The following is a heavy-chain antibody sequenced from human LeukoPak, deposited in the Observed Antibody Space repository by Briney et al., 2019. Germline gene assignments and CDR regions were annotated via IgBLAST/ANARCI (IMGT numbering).Heavy chain of an antibody. V-gene: IGHV4-34*01. D-gene: IGHD5-12*01. Sequence: SETLSLTCAVYGGSFSGYYWSWIRQPPGKGLEWIGEINHSGSTNYNPSLKSRVTISVDTSKNQFSLKLSSVTAADTAVYYCARDARDRHGGYAFGYWGQGTLVTVSS. J-gene: IGHJ4*02. CDR2: INHSGST. CDR1: GGSFSGYY. CDR3: ARDARDRHGGYAFGY.